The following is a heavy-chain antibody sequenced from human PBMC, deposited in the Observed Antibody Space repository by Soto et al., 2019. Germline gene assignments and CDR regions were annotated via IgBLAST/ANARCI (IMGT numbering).Heavy chain of an antibody. CDR3: ARAFDGSGDPSDGLDDAFDI. J-gene: IGHJ3*02. V-gene: IGHV3-23*01. CDR1: GFTFRNYA. CDR2: ISGSGGST. Sequence: GGSLRLSCAASGFTFRNYAMNWVRQAPGKGLEWVSGISGSGGSTYYADSVKGRFTISRDNSKNTLYLQMNSLRAEDTALFYCARAFDGSGDPSDGLDDAFDIWGQGTMVTVSS. D-gene: IGHD3-10*01.